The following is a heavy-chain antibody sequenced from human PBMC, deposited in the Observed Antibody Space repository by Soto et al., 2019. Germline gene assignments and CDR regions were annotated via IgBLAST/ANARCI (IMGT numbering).Heavy chain of an antibody. J-gene: IGHJ4*02. CDR2: INAGNGNT. V-gene: IGHV1-3*01. Sequence: GASVQVSCKASGYTFTSYAMHWVRQAPGQRLEWMGWINAGNGNTKYSQKFQGRVTITRDTSASTAYMELSSLRSEDTAVYYCARDVDGYFPDYWGQGTLVTVSS. D-gene: IGHD3-22*01. CDR1: GYTFTSYA. CDR3: ARDVDGYFPDY.